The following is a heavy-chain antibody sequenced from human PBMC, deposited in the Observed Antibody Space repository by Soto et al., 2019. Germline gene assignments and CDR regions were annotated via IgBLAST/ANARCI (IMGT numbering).Heavy chain of an antibody. CDR1: GFIFTGAW. V-gene: IGHV3-15*07. CDR3: IGQVTISGAALIY. J-gene: IGHJ4*02. Sequence: EVQVVESGGGFVEPGGSLRLSCAASGFIFTGAWLTWVRQAPGKGLEWVGRIKSEIDGGTTDFAAPVRDRFTMSRDDAEHTVSLQTTSLKTEYAGMDYCIGQVTISGAALIYWGQGTRVTVSS. CDR2: IKSEIDGGTT. D-gene: IGHD3-3*01.